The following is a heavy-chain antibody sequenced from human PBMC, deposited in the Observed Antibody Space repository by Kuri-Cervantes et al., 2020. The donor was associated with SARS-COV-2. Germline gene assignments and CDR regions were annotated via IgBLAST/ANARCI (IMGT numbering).Heavy chain of an antibody. D-gene: IGHD4-11*01. CDR1: GFTFSDYY. CDR2: ISSSSYI. J-gene: IGHJ4*02. Sequence: LSLTCAASGFTFSDYYMSWIRQAPGKGLEWVSSISSSSYIYYADSVKGRFTISRDNAKNSLYLQMNSLRAEDTAVYYCARVTTVTEGYWGQGTLVTVSS. CDR3: ARVTTVTEGY. V-gene: IGHV3-69-1*01.